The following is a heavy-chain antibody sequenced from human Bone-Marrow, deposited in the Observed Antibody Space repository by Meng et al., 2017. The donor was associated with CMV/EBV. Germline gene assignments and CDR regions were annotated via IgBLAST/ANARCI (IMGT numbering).Heavy chain of an antibody. Sequence: GGSLRLSCAASGFTFSSYAMHWVRQAPGKGLEWVAVISYDGSNKYYADSVKGRFTISRDNSKNTLYLQMNSLRAEDTAVYYCAKDRGSYLDYWGQGTLVAVSS. D-gene: IGHD1-26*01. CDR1: GFTFSSYA. J-gene: IGHJ4*02. V-gene: IGHV3-30*04. CDR3: AKDRGSYLDY. CDR2: ISYDGSNK.